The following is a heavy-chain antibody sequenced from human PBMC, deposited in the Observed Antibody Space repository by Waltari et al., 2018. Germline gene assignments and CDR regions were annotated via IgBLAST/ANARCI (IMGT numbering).Heavy chain of an antibody. CDR3: ARQAWIQLWLYNWFDP. CDR2: IYYSGST. V-gene: IGHV4-39*01. J-gene: IGHJ5*02. D-gene: IGHD5-18*01. CDR1: GGSISSSSYY. Sequence: QLQLQESGPGLVKPSETLSLTCTVSGGSISSSSYYWGWIRQPPGKGLEWIGSIYYSGSTSYNPTLQGRVTICVNTSKNHFSLKLSSVTAADTAVYYCARQAWIQLWLYNWFDPWGQGTLVTVSS.